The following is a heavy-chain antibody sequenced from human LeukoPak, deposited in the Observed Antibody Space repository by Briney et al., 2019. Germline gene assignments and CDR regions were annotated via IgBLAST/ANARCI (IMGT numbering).Heavy chain of an antibody. CDR2: IKQHGTEK. CDR1: GIMFSGYW. J-gene: IGHJ4*02. D-gene: IGHD3-16*01. Sequence: GGSLRLSCTASGIMFSGYWMSWVRQAPGKGLEGVANIKQHGTEKYYVDSVKGRFTISRDDAKKSVYLQMNSLRAEDTAVYYCASDGGPFDHWGQGILVTVAS. V-gene: IGHV3-7*01. CDR3: ASDGGPFDH.